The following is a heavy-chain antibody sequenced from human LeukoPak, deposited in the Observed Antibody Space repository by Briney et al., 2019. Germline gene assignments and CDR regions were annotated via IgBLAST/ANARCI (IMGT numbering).Heavy chain of an antibody. J-gene: IGHJ6*03. Sequence: ASVKVSCKASGYTFTGYYMHWVRQAPGQGLEWMGWITPNSGGTNYAQKFQGRVTMTRDTSISTAYMELSRLRSDDTAVYYCARGGWNPRRVYYYYYMDVWGKGTTVTVSS. V-gene: IGHV1-2*02. CDR2: ITPNSGGT. CDR1: GYTFTGYY. D-gene: IGHD1-1*01. CDR3: ARGGWNPRRVYYYYYMDV.